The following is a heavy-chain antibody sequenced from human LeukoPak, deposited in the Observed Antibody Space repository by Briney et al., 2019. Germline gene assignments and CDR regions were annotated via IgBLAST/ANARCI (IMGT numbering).Heavy chain of an antibody. V-gene: IGHV3-23*01. CDR2: ISGSGGST. Sequence: GGSLRLSCAASGFTFSSYEMNWVRQAPGKGLEWVSAISGSGGSTYYADSVKGRFTISRDNSKNTVYLQMNSLRVEDTAVYYCAKDQNWEGGYWGQGTLVTVSS. D-gene: IGHD7-27*01. J-gene: IGHJ4*02. CDR3: AKDQNWEGGY. CDR1: GFTFSSYE.